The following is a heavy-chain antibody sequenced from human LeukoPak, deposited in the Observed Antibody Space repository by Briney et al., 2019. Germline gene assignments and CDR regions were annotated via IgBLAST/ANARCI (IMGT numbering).Heavy chain of an antibody. Sequence: PGGSLRLSCAASGFTFSSYSMNWVRQAPGKGLEWVSSISSSSSYIYYADSVKGRFTISRDNAKNSLYLQVNSLRAEDTAVYYCARDLRFPVDYWGQGTLVTVSS. CDR3: ARDLRFPVDY. J-gene: IGHJ4*02. CDR2: ISSSSSYI. CDR1: GFTFSSYS. D-gene: IGHD3-3*01. V-gene: IGHV3-21*01.